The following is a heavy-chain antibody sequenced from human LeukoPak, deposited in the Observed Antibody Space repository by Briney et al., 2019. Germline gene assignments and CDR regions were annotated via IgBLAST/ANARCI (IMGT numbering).Heavy chain of an antibody. CDR1: GGSFSGYY. V-gene: IGHV4-34*01. CDR2: INHSGST. J-gene: IGHJ4*02. CDR3: ARVSGSKDY. Sequence: SETLSLTCAVYGGSFSGYYWSWIRQPPGKGLEWIGEINHSGSTNYNPSLKSRATISVDTSKNQFSLKLSSVTAADTAVYYCARVSGSKDYWGQGTLVTVSS. D-gene: IGHD3-3*01.